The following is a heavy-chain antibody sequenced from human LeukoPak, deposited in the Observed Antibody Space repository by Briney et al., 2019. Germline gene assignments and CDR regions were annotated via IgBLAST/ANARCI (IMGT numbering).Heavy chain of an antibody. CDR3: ARKSFHSSSYDF. Sequence: SETLPLTFTVPGGSISTYYWSWIRQPPGKGQEWIGYIYYSGSTIYSPSLKSRVTISVDTSKNQFSLKLSSVTAADTAVYYCARKSFHSSSYDFWGKGTMVTVSS. D-gene: IGHD6-13*01. V-gene: IGHV4-59*01. CDR2: IYYSGST. J-gene: IGHJ4*02. CDR1: GGSISTYY.